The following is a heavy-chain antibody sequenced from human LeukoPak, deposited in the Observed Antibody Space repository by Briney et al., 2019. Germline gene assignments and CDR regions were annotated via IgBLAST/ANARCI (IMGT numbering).Heavy chain of an antibody. J-gene: IGHJ5*02. Sequence: GGSLRLSCAASGFTFSSYAMSWVRQAPGKGLEWVSAISGSGGSTYYADSVKGRFTISRDNSKNTLYLQMNSLRAEDTAVYYSVVVVAATLEYNWFDPWGQGTLVTVSS. CDR3: VVVVAATLEYNWFDP. CDR2: ISGSGGST. V-gene: IGHV3-23*01. CDR1: GFTFSSYA. D-gene: IGHD2-15*01.